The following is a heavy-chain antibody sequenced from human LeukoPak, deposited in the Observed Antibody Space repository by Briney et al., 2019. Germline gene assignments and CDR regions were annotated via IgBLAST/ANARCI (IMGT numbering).Heavy chain of an antibody. Sequence: ASVKVSCKVSGYTLTELSMHWVRQAPGKGLEWMGGFDPEDGETIYAQKFQGRVTMTRNTSISTAYMELSSLRSEDTAVYYCARVKGTMDDFWSGYLQVLDYWGQGTLVTVSS. V-gene: IGHV1-24*01. CDR3: ARVKGTMDDFWSGYLQVLDY. CDR1: GYTLTELS. CDR2: FDPEDGET. D-gene: IGHD3-3*01. J-gene: IGHJ4*02.